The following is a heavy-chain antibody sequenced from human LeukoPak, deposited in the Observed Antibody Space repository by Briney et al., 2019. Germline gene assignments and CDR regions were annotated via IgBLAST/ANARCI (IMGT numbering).Heavy chain of an antibody. D-gene: IGHD1-1*01. CDR3: ARGLEKDWFDP. CDR1: GGSISSSNHF. J-gene: IGHJ5*02. Sequence: PSETLSLTCTVSGGSISSSNHFWGWIRQSPGKGLDWIGSIHYSGSTYYSPSLTSRITISVDTSKNQFSLKLSSVTAADTAVYYCARGLEKDWFDPWGQGTLVTVSS. CDR2: IHYSGST. V-gene: IGHV4-39*07.